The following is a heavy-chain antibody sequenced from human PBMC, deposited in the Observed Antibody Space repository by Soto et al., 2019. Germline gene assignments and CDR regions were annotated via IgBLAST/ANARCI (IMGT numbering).Heavy chain of an antibody. CDR1: GGSLMDSF. D-gene: IGHD2-21*01. J-gene: IGHJ6*03. CDR3: ARGGISHWAYFYYMDV. CDR2: INHLGSI. V-gene: IGHV4-34*01. Sequence: QVKLQQWGAGLLKPSETLPLTCVASGGSLMDSFWSWIRHPPGMALEWIGEINHLGSINYNPSLKRRVTMSVDTSKNQFSLTLNSVTAADTATYYCARGGISHWAYFYYMDVWDRGTTVTVSS.